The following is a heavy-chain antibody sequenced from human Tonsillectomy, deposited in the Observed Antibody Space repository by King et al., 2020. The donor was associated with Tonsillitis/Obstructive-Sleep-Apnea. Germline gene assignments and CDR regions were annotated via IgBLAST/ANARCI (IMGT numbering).Heavy chain of an antibody. CDR2: IWYDGSNK. CDR1: GFTFSSYG. J-gene: IGHJ3*02. Sequence: VQLVESGGGVVQPGRSLRLSCAASGFTFSSYGMHWFRQAPGKGLEWVAGIWYDGSNKYYADSVKGRFTISRENSKNTLYLQMNSLRAEDTAVYYCARDQTLTIFGVDYDAFDIWGQGTMVTVSS. CDR3: ARDQTLTIFGVDYDAFDI. D-gene: IGHD3-3*01. V-gene: IGHV3-33*01.